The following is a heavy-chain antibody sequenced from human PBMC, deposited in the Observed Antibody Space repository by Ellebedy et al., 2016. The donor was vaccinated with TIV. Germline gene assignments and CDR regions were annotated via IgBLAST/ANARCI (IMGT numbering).Heavy chain of an antibody. CDR3: HVMGRGSAMADH. V-gene: IGHV1-2*02. D-gene: IGHD3-10*01. J-gene: IGHJ4*02. CDR1: GYTFTGHY. Sequence: ASVKVSCXGSGYTFTGHYIHWVRQAPGQGFEWMGWINPNGGGTKYAQKFQGRVTITTDTSIDTSYLEWNSLTFNDTAVFYCHVMGRGSAMADHWGQGTRVTVSS. CDR2: INPNGGGT.